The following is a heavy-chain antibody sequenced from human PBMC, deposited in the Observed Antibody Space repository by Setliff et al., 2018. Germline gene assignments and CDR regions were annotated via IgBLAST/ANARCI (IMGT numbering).Heavy chain of an antibody. D-gene: IGHD1-26*01. V-gene: IGHV1-2*04. CDR1: GYTFSRNY. J-gene: IGHJ4*02. Sequence: ASVKVSCKAYGYTFSRNYTTWVRQAPGQGLEWMGWINPNSGGTNYAQKFQGWVTMTRDTSISTAYMELSRLRSDDTAVYYCARGGYSGSYDFDYWGQGTLVTVSS. CDR3: ARGGYSGSYDFDY. CDR2: INPNSGGT.